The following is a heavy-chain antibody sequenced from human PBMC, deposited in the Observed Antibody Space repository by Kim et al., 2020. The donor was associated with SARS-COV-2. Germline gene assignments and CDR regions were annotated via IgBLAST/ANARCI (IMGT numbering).Heavy chain of an antibody. CDR1: GFTFSSYA. V-gene: IGHV3-23*01. CDR3: AKDLDQGFCSGGSCYSSPD. D-gene: IGHD2-15*01. J-gene: IGHJ4*02. CDR2: ISGSGGST. Sequence: GGSLRLSCAASGFTFSSYAMSWVRQAPGKGLEWVSAISGSGGSTYYADSVKGRFTISRDNSKNTLYLQMNSLRAEDTAVYYCAKDLDQGFCSGGSCYSSPDWGQGTLVTVSS.